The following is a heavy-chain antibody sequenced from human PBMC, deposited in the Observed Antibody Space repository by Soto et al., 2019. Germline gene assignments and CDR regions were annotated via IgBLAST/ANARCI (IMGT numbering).Heavy chain of an antibody. CDR2: IIPTFGTT. V-gene: IGHV1-69*01. J-gene: IGHJ5*02. CDR1: GGNFSSNG. Sequence: QVPLVQSGAEVKKPGSSVKVSCKAPGGNFSSNGIRWVRQAPGQGLEFVGGIIPTFGTTNYAHKFRGRVTTSADESTGTAYMELSSLRSDDTAVYYCAGASDSTWYNWLDPWGQGTLVNVSA. D-gene: IGHD4-4*01. CDR3: AGASDSTWYNWLDP.